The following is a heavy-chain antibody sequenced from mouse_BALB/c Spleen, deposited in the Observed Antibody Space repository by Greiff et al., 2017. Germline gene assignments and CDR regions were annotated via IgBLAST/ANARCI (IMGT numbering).Heavy chain of an antibody. D-gene: IGHD1-1*01. Sequence: EVNLVESGGGLVKPGGSLKLSCAASGFTFSSYGMSWVRQTPDKRLEWVATISSGGSYTYYPDSVKGRFTISRDNAKNTLYLQMSSLKSEDTAMYYCARPGPYYGYFDYWGQGTTLTVSS. J-gene: IGHJ2*01. CDR2: ISSGGSYT. CDR1: GFTFSSYG. CDR3: ARPGPYYGYFDY. V-gene: IGHV5-6*03.